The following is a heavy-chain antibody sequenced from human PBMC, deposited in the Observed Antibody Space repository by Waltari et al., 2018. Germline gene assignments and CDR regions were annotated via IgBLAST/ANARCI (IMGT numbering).Heavy chain of an antibody. Sequence: QLQLQESGPGLVKPSETLSLTCTVSGGSISSSSYYWGWIRQPPGKGLEWIGSIYYSGSTYYNPSLKSRVTISVDTSKNQFSLKLSSVTAADTAVYYCARQVGATWFDYWGQGTLVTVSS. CDR3: ARQVGATWFDY. J-gene: IGHJ5*01. CDR1: GGSISSSSYY. D-gene: IGHD1-26*01. V-gene: IGHV4-39*01. CDR2: IYYSGST.